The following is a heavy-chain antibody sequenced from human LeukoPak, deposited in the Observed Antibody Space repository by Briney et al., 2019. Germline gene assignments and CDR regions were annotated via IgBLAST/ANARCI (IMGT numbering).Heavy chain of an antibody. D-gene: IGHD5-12*01. CDR2: INPNSGGT. J-gene: IGHJ5*02. Sequence: ASVKVSCKASGYTFTGYYMHWVRQAPGQGLEWMGWINPNSGGTNYAQKFQGRVTMTRDTSISTAYMELSRLRSDDTAVYYCARGYSGYDSIGSNWFDPWGQGTLVTVSS. V-gene: IGHV1-2*02. CDR1: GYTFTGYY. CDR3: ARGYSGYDSIGSNWFDP.